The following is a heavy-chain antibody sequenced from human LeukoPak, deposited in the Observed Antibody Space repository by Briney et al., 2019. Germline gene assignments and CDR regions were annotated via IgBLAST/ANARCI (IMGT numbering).Heavy chain of an antibody. CDR2: TYTSGGT. CDR1: GASVSSSY. CDR3: ARGQRFFDY. J-gene: IGHJ4*02. V-gene: IGHV4-4*09. Sequence: SETLSLTCTVSGASVSSSYWSWIRQPPGKGLEWIGYTYTSGGTNYNPSLKSRVTISVDTSKNQLSLKLNSVTAADTAVYYCARGQRFFDYWGQGSLVTVSS.